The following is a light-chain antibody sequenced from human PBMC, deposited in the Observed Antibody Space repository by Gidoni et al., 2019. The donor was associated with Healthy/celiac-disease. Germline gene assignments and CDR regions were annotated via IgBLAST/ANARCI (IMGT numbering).Light chain of an antibody. CDR1: QSVLYSSNNKNY. CDR2: WAS. Sequence: DTVMTQSPDSLAVSLGERATINCKSSQSVLYSSNNKNYLVWYQQKPGQPPKLLIYWASTRESGVPDRFSGSGSGTDYTLTISSLQAEDVAVYYCQQYYSTPYTFGQGTKLEI. CDR3: QQYYSTPYT. V-gene: IGKV4-1*01. J-gene: IGKJ2*01.